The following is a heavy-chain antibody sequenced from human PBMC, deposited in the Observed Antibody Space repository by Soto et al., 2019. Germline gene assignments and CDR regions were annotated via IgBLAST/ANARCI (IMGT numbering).Heavy chain of an antibody. J-gene: IGHJ6*02. D-gene: IGHD2-8*01. Sequence: QVQLVQSGAEVKKPGASAKVSCKASGYTFSSYHIHWVRQAPGQGPEWMGMIIPSGGRTTYAQKLQSRLSMTRDTSTSTVYMELSSLRSEDTAVYFCAREGVQGGLDVWGQGTTVTVSS. V-gene: IGHV1-46*04. CDR2: IIPSGGRT. CDR3: AREGVQGGLDV. CDR1: GYTFSSYH.